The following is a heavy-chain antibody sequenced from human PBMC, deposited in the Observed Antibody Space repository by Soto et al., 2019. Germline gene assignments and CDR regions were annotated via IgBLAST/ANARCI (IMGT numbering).Heavy chain of an antibody. CDR1: GGSISSGGYY. Sequence: SETLSLTCTVSGGSISSGGYYWSWIRQHPGKGLEWIGYIYYSGSTYYNPSLKSRVTISVDTSKNQFSLKLSSVTAADTAVYYCARDITVTTTLYENWFDPWGQGTLVTVSS. CDR2: IYYSGST. J-gene: IGHJ5*02. CDR3: ARDITVTTTLYENWFDP. D-gene: IGHD4-17*01. V-gene: IGHV4-31*03.